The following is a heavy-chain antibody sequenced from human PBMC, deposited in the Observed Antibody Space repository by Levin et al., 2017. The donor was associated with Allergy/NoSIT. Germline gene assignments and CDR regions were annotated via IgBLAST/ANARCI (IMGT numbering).Heavy chain of an antibody. V-gene: IGHV4-59*01. J-gene: IGHJ4*02. D-gene: IGHD6-19*01. CDR2: IYYSGGT. CDR3: ARVLSTAWYEDGFDY. CDR1: GASISSYY. Sequence: SETLSLTCTVSGASISSYYWSWIRQPPGKGLEWIGYIYYSGGTNYNPSLKSRVTISLDTSKNQFSLKLTSMTAADTAVYYCARVLSTAWYEDGFDYWGQGTLVTVSS.